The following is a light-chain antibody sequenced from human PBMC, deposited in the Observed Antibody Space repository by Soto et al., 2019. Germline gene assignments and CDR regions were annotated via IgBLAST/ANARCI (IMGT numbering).Light chain of an antibody. Sequence: DIQMTQSPSTLSASVGDRVTITCRASQSISGWLAWYQQKPGKAPNLLIYDASSLESGVPSRFSGSGSGTEFTLTISSLQPADFATYYCQHYYSYPITFGQGTRLEIK. CDR2: DAS. V-gene: IGKV1-5*01. CDR3: QHYYSYPIT. J-gene: IGKJ5*01. CDR1: QSISGW.